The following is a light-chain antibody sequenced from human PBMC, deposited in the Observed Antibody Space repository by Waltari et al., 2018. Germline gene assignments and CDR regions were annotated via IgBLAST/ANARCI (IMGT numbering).Light chain of an antibody. V-gene: IGKV3-20*01. CDR1: QSSTSYS. J-gene: IGKJ4*01. CDR2: GAS. CDR3: QQDGGSPPLT. Sequence: EIVLTQSPGTLSLSPGEIATLSCRTSQSSTSYSLAWYQQKPGQAPRPLIYGASSRATGIPDRFSGSGSGTDFTLTSSRLEPEDFAVYYCQQDGGSPPLTFGGGTKVEIK.